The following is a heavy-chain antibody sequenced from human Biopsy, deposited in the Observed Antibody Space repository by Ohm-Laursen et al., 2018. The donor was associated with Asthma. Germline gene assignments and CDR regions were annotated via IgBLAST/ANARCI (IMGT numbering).Heavy chain of an antibody. CDR3: ASYEVVTSILPLDV. D-gene: IGHD2-21*02. CDR2: ISYDGSNK. CDR1: GFTFSRYG. V-gene: IGHV3-30*03. J-gene: IGHJ6*02. Sequence: SLSLSRTASGFTFSRYGMHWVCQAPGKGLERVAVISYDGSNKYYGDSVQGRFTISRDNSKNTLYLQMNSLRAEDTAVYYCASYEVVTSILPLDVWGQGTTVTVSS.